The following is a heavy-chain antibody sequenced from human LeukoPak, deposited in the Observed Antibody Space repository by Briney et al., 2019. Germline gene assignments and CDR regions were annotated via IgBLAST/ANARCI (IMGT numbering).Heavy chain of an antibody. CDR3: ARAQPFYGYPTLDY. J-gene: IGHJ4*02. CDR2: INHSGST. Sequence: SETLSLTCTVSGGSVSSGSYYWSWIRQPPGKGLEWIGEINHSGSTNYNPSLKSRVTISVDTSKNQFSLKLSSVTAADTAVYYCARAQPFYGYPTLDYWGQGTLVTVSS. V-gene: IGHV4-61*01. CDR1: GGSVSSGSYY. D-gene: IGHD5/OR15-5a*01.